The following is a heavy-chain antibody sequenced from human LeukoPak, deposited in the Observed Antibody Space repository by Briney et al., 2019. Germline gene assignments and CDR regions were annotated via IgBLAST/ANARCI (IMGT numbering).Heavy chain of an antibody. Sequence: SLRISCAASGFTFSSYAMHWVRQAPGKGLEWVAVISYDGSNKYYADSVKGRFTISRDNSKNTLYLQMNSLRAEDTAVYYCARDQLSGRALDDWLDAFDIWGQGTMVTVSS. J-gene: IGHJ3*02. D-gene: IGHD3-9*01. V-gene: IGHV3-30-3*01. CDR2: ISYDGSNK. CDR1: GFTFSSYA. CDR3: ARDQLSGRALDDWLDAFDI.